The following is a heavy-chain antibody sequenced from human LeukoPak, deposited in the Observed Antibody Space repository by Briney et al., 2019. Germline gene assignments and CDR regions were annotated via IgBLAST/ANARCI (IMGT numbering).Heavy chain of an antibody. D-gene: IGHD1-26*01. Sequence: PSETLSLTCTVPGGSISSSSYYWGWIRQPPGKGLEWIGSIYYSGSTYYNPSLKSRVTISVDTSKNQFSPKLSSVTAADTAVYYCARLNSGSPDAFDIWGQGTMVTVSS. J-gene: IGHJ3*02. V-gene: IGHV4-39*01. CDR2: IYYSGST. CDR1: GGSISSSSYY. CDR3: ARLNSGSPDAFDI.